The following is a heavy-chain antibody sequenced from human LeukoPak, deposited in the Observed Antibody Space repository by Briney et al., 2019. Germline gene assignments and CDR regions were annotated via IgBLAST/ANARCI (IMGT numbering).Heavy chain of an antibody. CDR3: ARDSGSYPPAHFDY. CDR1: GFTFSSYS. CDR2: ISSSSSTI. V-gene: IGHV3-48*01. Sequence: PGGSLRLSCAASGFTFSSYSMNWVRQAPGKGLEWVSYISSSSSTIYYADSVKGRFTISRDNAKNSLYLQMNSLRAEDTAVYYCARDSGSYPPAHFDYWGQGTLVTVSS. D-gene: IGHD1-26*01. J-gene: IGHJ4*02.